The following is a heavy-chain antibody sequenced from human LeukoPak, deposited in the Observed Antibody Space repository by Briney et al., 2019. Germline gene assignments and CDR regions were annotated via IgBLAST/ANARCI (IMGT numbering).Heavy chain of an antibody. D-gene: IGHD2-2*01. CDR2: INHSGST. J-gene: IGHJ4*02. Sequence: SETLSLTCALYGGSFSGYYWSWIRQPPGKGLEWIGEINHSGSTNYNPSLKSRVTISVDTSKNQFSLKLSSVTAADTAVYYCARGVGRLRCCSSTSCSHDYWGQGTLVTVSS. CDR1: GGSFSGYY. V-gene: IGHV4-34*01. CDR3: ARGVGRLRCCSSTSCSHDY.